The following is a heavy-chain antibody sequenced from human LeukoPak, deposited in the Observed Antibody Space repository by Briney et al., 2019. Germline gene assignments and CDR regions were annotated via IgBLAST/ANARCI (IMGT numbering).Heavy chain of an antibody. D-gene: IGHD2-15*01. CDR3: ARGPGHTTLFSSYCSGGSCYPYFDY. Sequence: PSETLSLTCAVYGGSFSGYYWSWIRQPPGKGLEWIGEINHSRSTNYNPSLKSRVTISVDTSKNQFSLKLSSVTAADTAVYYCARGPGHTTLFSSYCSGGSCYPYFDYWGQGTLVTVSS. V-gene: IGHV4-34*01. J-gene: IGHJ4*02. CDR2: INHSRST. CDR1: GGSFSGYY.